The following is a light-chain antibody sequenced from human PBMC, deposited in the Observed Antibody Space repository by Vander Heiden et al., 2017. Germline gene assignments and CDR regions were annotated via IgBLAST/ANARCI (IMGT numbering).Light chain of an antibody. CDR3: QQDYSIHT. CDR1: QSGLYSCNKKKY. Sequence: DIVMTQSPDSLAVSLGERATINRKTSQSGLYSCNKKKYLGWYQQKAGQPPKRLIYGASTREFGVPDRFSGSGSGTDFTLTISSRQAEDVAVYYWQQDYSIHTFGGGTKVEIK. V-gene: IGKV4-1*01. CDR2: GAS. J-gene: IGKJ4*01.